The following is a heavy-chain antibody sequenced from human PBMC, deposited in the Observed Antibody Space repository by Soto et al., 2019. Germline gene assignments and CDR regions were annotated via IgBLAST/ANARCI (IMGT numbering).Heavy chain of an antibody. D-gene: IGHD7-27*01. CDR2: ISAAGGTT. V-gene: IGHV3-30*03. Sequence: QVQLVESGGGVVEPGRSLRLSCDASGFTFSRHGMHWVRQAPGKGLEWVAVISAAGGTTYYADSVKGRFTISRDNSKNTLDLEMNSLRAEDTAVYYCTREGGNWEFAFDIWGQGTMVTVSS. CDR3: TREGGNWEFAFDI. J-gene: IGHJ3*02. CDR1: GFTFSRHG.